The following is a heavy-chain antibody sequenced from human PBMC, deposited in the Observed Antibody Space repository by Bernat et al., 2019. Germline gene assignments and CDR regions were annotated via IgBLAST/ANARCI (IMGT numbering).Heavy chain of an antibody. Sequence: QVQLQQWGAGLLKPSETLSLTCAVYGGSFSDYYWSWIRQPPGKGLEWIGEINHSGSTNYNPSLKSRVTISVDTSKNQFSLKLSSVTAADTAVYFCVRGDIVVVPAARVYYYYMDVWGKGTTVTVSS. CDR2: INHSGST. V-gene: IGHV4-34*01. D-gene: IGHD2-2*01. CDR1: GGSFSDYY. J-gene: IGHJ6*03. CDR3: VRGDIVVVPAARVYYYYMDV.